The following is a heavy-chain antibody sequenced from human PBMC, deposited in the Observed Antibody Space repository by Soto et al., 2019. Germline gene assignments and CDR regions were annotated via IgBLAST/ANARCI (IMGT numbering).Heavy chain of an antibody. V-gene: IGHV3-21*01. CDR3: TRDRRVGYYDSSGYYRAWYFDY. D-gene: IGHD3-22*01. CDR1: GFTFSSYS. Sequence: GSLRLSCAASGFTFSSYSMNWVRQAPGKGLEWVSSISSSSSYIYYADSVKGRFTISRDNAKNSLYLQMNSLRAEDTAVYYCTRDRRVGYYDSSGYYRAWYFDYWGQGTLVTVSS. CDR2: ISSSSSYI. J-gene: IGHJ4*02.